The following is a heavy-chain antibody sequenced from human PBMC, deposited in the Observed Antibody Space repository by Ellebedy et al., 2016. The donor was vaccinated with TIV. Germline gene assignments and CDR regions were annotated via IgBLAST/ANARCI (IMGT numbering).Heavy chain of an antibody. CDR1: GFTVSSNY. CDR3: ARAVTMILYGMDV. J-gene: IGHJ6*02. CDR2: ISSSSSYI. V-gene: IGHV3-21*01. D-gene: IGHD3-22*01. Sequence: GESLKISXAASGFTVSSNYMSWVRQAPGKGLEWVSSISSSSSYIYYADSVKGRFTISRDNAKNSLYLQMNSLRAEDTAVYYCARAVTMILYGMDVWGQGTTVTVSS.